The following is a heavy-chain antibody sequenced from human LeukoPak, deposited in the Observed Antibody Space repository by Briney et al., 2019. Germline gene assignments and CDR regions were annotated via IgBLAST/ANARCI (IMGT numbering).Heavy chain of an antibody. CDR2: ISGSGGST. D-gene: IGHD3-16*01. V-gene: IGHV3-23*01. Sequence: PGGSLRLSCAASGFTFSSYALSWVRQAPGKGLEWVSAISGSGGSTYYADSVKGRFTISRDNSKNTLYLQMNSLRAEDTAVYYCAKLTVGDYAFDYWGQGTLVTVSS. CDR1: GFTFSSYA. J-gene: IGHJ4*02. CDR3: AKLTVGDYAFDY.